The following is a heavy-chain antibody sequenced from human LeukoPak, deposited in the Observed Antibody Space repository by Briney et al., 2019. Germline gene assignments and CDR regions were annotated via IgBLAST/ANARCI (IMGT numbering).Heavy chain of an antibody. V-gene: IGHV4-59*12. CDR2: INYSGST. Sequence: SETLSLTCTVSGGSIRSDYWSWIRQPPGKGLEWIGYINYSGSTNYNPSLKSRVTMSVDTSKNQFSLKLSSVTAADTAVYYCARAWDGYCSSTSCYAGGWFDPWGQGTLVTVSS. CDR3: ARAWDGYCSSTSCYAGGWFDP. J-gene: IGHJ5*02. D-gene: IGHD2-2*01. CDR1: GGSIRSDY.